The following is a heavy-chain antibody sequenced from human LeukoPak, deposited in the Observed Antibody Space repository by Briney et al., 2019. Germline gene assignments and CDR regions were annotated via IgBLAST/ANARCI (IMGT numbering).Heavy chain of an antibody. D-gene: IGHD2-8*01. Sequence: SVKVSCKASGGTFSSYAISWVRQAPGQGLEWMGGIIPIFGTANYAQKFQGRVTITADESTSTAYMELSSLRSEDTAVYYCARVPPSVRAGGDYWGQGTLVTVSS. V-gene: IGHV1-69*13. CDR2: IIPIFGTA. CDR1: GGTFSSYA. J-gene: IGHJ4*02. CDR3: ARVPPSVRAGGDY.